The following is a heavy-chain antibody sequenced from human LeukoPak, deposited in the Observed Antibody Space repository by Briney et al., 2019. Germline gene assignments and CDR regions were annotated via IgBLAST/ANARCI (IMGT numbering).Heavy chain of an antibody. Sequence: PSETLSLTCTVSGGSISSGSYYWSWIRQPAGKGLEWIGRIYSSGNTNYNPSLKSRVTISVDTSKNQFSLKLSSVTAADTAVYYCARDQGIAVAGTSYYYYYMDVWGKGTTVTISS. D-gene: IGHD6-19*01. J-gene: IGHJ6*03. CDR2: IYSSGNT. CDR1: GGSISSGSYY. V-gene: IGHV4-61*02. CDR3: ARDQGIAVAGTSYYYYYMDV.